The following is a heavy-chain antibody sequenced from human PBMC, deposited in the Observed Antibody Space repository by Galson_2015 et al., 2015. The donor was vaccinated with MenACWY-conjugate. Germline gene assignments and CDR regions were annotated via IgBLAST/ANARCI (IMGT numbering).Heavy chain of an antibody. CDR1: GFTFSNYW. D-gene: IGHD3/OR15-3a*01. J-gene: IGHJ5*02. CDR2: IKQDGSEK. CDR3: ASQTWTGSLAS. V-gene: IGHV3-7*03. Sequence: SLRLSCAASGFTFSNYWMSWVRQAPGKGLEWVANIKQDGSEKYYVDSVKGRFTISRDNAKNSLYLQMNSLRTEGTAMYYCASQTWTGSLASWGQGTLVTVSS.